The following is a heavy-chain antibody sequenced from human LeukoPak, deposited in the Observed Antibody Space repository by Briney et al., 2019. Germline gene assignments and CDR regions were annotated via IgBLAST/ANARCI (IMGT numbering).Heavy chain of an antibody. J-gene: IGHJ3*02. CDR2: IYNSGST. CDR3: ARGYCSSNSCYRDAFDI. D-gene: IGHD2-2*02. V-gene: IGHV4-31*03. Sequence: SETLSLTCTVSGGSISSGGYYWSWLRQHPGKGLEWIGYIYNSGSTYDNPSLKSRVTISVDTSKNQFSLKLSSVTAADTAVYYCARGYCSSNSCYRDAFDIWGQGTLVTVSS. CDR1: GGSISSGGYY.